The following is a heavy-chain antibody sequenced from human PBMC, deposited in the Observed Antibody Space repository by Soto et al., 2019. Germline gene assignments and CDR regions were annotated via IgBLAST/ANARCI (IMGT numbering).Heavy chain of an antibody. CDR2: INVANGNT. Sequence: ASVKVSCKASGYTFTNNAIHWVRQAPGQSPESLGWINVANGNTEYSRKFQGRVTLTGDASADTAYMELSSLRSEDTAVYFCARDLGLDILTGYSYYYHYAMDFWGQGTTVTVSS. CDR3: ARDLGLDILTGYSYYYHYAMDF. J-gene: IGHJ6*02. V-gene: IGHV1-3*01. D-gene: IGHD3-9*01. CDR1: GYTFTNNA.